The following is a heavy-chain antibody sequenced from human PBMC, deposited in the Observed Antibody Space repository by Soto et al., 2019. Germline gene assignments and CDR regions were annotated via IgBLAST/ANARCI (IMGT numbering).Heavy chain of an antibody. CDR2: INPNSGGT. CDR3: ARVKGYDFWSGYYFDY. V-gene: IGHV1-2*02. CDR1: GYTFTGYY. Sequence: ASVKVSCKASGYTFTGYYMHWVRQAPGQGLEWMGWINPNSGGTNYAQKFQGRVTMTRDTSISTAYMELSRLRSDDTAVYYCARVKGYDFWSGYYFDYWGQGTLVTVSS. J-gene: IGHJ4*02. D-gene: IGHD3-3*01.